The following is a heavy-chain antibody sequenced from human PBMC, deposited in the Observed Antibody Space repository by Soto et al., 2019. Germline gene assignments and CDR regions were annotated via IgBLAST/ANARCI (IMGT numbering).Heavy chain of an antibody. CDR1: GGSISSGGYY. CDR2: IYYSGST. J-gene: IGHJ6*02. D-gene: IGHD1-7*01. V-gene: IGHV4-31*03. Sequence: SETLSLTCTVSGGSISSGGYYWSWIRQHPGKGLEWIGYIYYSGSTYYNPSLKSRVTISVDTSKNQFSLKLSSVTAADTAVYYCAREVTGTTESYGMDVWGQGTTVTVSS. CDR3: AREVTGTTESYGMDV.